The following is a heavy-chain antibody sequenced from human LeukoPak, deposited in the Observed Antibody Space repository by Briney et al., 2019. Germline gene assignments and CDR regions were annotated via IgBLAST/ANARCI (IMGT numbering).Heavy chain of an antibody. Sequence: SETLSLTCAVYGGSFSGYYWSWIRQPPGKGLEWIGEINHSGSTNYNPSLKSRVTISVDTSKNQFSLKQSSVTAADTAVYYCARGLMVVAIDYWGQGTLVTVSS. D-gene: IGHD2-15*01. CDR1: GGSFSGYY. CDR2: INHSGST. V-gene: IGHV4-34*01. J-gene: IGHJ4*02. CDR3: ARGLMVVAIDY.